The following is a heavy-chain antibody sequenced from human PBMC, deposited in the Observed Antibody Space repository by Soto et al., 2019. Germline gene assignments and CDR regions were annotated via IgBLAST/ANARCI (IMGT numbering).Heavy chain of an antibody. CDR3: AIGRDWFDP. V-gene: IGHV4-30-2*01. CDR2: IFHTGST. Sequence: SETLSLTCAVSGVSVSSGGYSWTWIRQPPGKGLEWIGYIFHTGSTYYNPSLESRVSISIDRANNQISLKLDSVTAADAAVYYCAIGRDWFDPWGQGTLVTVSS. J-gene: IGHJ5*02. CDR1: GVSVSSGGYS.